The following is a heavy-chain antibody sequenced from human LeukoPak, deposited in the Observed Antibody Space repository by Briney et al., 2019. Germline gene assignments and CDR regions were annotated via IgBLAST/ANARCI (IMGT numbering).Heavy chain of an antibody. Sequence: GGSLRLSCAASGFTFSSYDMHWVRQAPGKGLEWVSAISTAGDTYYPGSVKGRYTISRENAKNSLYLQMTSLRAGDTAVYYCARQGYSYGFDYWGQGTLVTVSS. CDR1: GFTFSSYD. CDR2: ISTAGDT. CDR3: ARQGYSYGFDY. D-gene: IGHD5-18*01. J-gene: IGHJ4*02. V-gene: IGHV3-13*01.